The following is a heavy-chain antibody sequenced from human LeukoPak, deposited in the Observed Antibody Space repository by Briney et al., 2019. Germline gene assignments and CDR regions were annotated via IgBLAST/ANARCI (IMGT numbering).Heavy chain of an antibody. CDR1: SGSIDTIDCY. CDR2: IYYSGSA. V-gene: IGHV4-39*07. J-gene: IGHJ5*02. CDR3: ARQAATSSVTARDWFDP. D-gene: IGHD2-8*01. Sequence: PSETLSLTCTVSSGSIDTIDCYWVWIRQPPGKGLEWIGSIYYSGSAHYNPSLRSRVTTSVDRSKNQFSLKVNSVTAADTAVYYCARQAATSSVTARDWFDPWGQGTLVTVSS.